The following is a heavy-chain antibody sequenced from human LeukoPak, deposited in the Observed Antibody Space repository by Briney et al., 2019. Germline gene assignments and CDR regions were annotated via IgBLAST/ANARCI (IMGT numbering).Heavy chain of an antibody. Sequence: GASVKVSCKASGYTFTGYYMHWVRQAPGQGLEWMGWINPNSGGTNYAQKFQGRVTMTRDTSISTAYMELSRLRSDDTAVYYCARGQKYRNGYTVTELGSGYFAYWGQGTLVTVSS. J-gene: IGHJ4*02. CDR3: ARGQKYRNGYTVTELGSGYFAY. CDR2: INPNSGGT. V-gene: IGHV1-2*02. D-gene: IGHD5-18*01. CDR1: GYTFTGYY.